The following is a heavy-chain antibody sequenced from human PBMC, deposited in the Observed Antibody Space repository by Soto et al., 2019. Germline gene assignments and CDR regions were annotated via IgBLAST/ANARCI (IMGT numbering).Heavy chain of an antibody. CDR3: ARDHRFYCSSTSCYTLDY. V-gene: IGHV3-30-3*01. D-gene: IGHD2-2*02. CDR1: GFTFSRYA. J-gene: IGHJ4*02. Sequence: PWGSLRLSCAASGFTFSRYAMHWVRQAPGKGLEWVAVISYDGSNKYYADSVKGRFTISRDNSKNTLYLQMNSLRAEDTAVYYCARDHRFYCSSTSCYTLDYWGQGTLVTVSS. CDR2: ISYDGSNK.